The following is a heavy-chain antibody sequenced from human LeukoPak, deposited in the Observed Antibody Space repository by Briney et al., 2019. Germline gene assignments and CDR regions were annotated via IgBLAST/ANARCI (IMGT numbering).Heavy chain of an antibody. J-gene: IGHJ4*02. Sequence: GGSLRLSCAASGFTFSSYEMNWVRQAPGKGLEWVSYISSSGSTIYYADSVKGRFTISRDNAKNSLYLQMNSLRAEDTAVYFCAKEYGSGTHRNRFDYWGQGTLVTVSS. V-gene: IGHV3-48*03. CDR1: GFTFSSYE. CDR2: ISSSGSTI. D-gene: IGHD3-10*01. CDR3: AKEYGSGTHRNRFDY.